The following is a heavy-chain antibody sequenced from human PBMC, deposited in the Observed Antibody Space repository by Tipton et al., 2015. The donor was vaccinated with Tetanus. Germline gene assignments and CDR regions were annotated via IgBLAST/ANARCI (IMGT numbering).Heavy chain of an antibody. CDR3: VRAPYNSPGKYYFDY. D-gene: IGHD1-1*01. CDR1: GVSIRNGGYS. J-gene: IGHJ4*02. CDR2: PYHTGDT. V-gene: IGHV4-30-2*01. Sequence: TLSLTCAVSGVSIRNGGYSWNWNRQPAGQGLEWIGYPYHTGDTYYTPSLKSRVTISVGRTSNPFYLRLTSVTAADTAIYYCVRAPYNSPGKYYFDYWGQGALVTVSA.